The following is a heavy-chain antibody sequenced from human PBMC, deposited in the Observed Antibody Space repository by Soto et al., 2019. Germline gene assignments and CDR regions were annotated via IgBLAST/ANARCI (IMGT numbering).Heavy chain of an antibody. CDR3: GRGAGFGGAVDD. CDR1: GTFNNHA. D-gene: IGHD3-10*01. Sequence: QVQLVQSGAEVRKPGSSVKVSCKASGTFNNHAISWLRQAPGQGLEWMGGIIPSFGTPNYAQRFRGRLTISADKYTATAYMDLTRLRPEDTAVYYCGRGAGFGGAVDDWGQGTLVTVSP. J-gene: IGHJ4*02. V-gene: IGHV1-69*14. CDR2: IIPSFGTP.